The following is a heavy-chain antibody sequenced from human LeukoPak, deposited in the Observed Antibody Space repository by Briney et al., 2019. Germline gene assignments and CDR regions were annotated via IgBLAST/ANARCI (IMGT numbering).Heavy chain of an antibody. J-gene: IGHJ6*03. D-gene: IGHD2-2*01. Sequence: SVTVSFMASGYTFTDYYMHWLRQAPGQGLDWMGRINRNSGGTNYAQKVQGRVTMTRDTSISTAYMELSRLRSDDTAVYYCARDLSLAHRILPYYYMDVWGKGTTVTVSS. V-gene: IGHV1-2*06. CDR1: GYTFTDYY. CDR3: ARDLSLAHRILPYYYMDV. CDR2: INRNSGGT.